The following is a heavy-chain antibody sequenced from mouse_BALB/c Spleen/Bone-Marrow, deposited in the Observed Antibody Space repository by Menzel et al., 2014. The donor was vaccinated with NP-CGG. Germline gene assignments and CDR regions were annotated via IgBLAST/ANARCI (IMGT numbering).Heavy chain of an antibody. CDR3: ARARDDYEDLDY. CDR2: ISSGSSTV. J-gene: IGHJ2*02. D-gene: IGHD2-4*01. Sequence: EVKLMESGGGLVQPGGSRKLSCAASGFTFSSFGMHWVRQAPEKGLEWVAYISSGSSTVFYADTVKGRFTVSRDNPKNALILQMSSLSAEDTAMYYSARARDDYEDLDYWGQGTSLTVSS. CDR1: GFTFSSFG. V-gene: IGHV5-17*02.